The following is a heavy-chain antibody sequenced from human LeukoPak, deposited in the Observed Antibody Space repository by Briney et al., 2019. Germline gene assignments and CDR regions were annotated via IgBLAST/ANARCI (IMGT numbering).Heavy chain of an antibody. J-gene: IGHJ3*02. Sequence: SETLSLTCTVSGGSISSYYWSWIRQPPGKGLEWIGYIYYSGSTNYNPYLKSRVTISVDTSKNQFSLKLSSVTAADTAVYYCATRTTYCSSTSCYPADAFDIWGQGTMVTVSS. D-gene: IGHD2-2*01. V-gene: IGHV4-59*01. CDR1: GGSISSYY. CDR3: ATRTTYCSSTSCYPADAFDI. CDR2: IYYSGST.